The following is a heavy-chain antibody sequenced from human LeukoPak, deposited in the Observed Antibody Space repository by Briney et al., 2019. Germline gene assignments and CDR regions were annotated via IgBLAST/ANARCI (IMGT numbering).Heavy chain of an antibody. CDR1: GYTFTSYY. V-gene: IGHV1-46*01. Sequence: GASVKVSGKASGYTFTSYYMHWVRQAPGQGLEWMGIINPSGGSRSYAQKFQGRVTMTRDTSTSTVYMELSSLRSEDTAVYYCASKSDSSGYPVADRDYYYMDVWGKGTTVTISS. CDR2: INPSGGSR. D-gene: IGHD3-22*01. J-gene: IGHJ6*03. CDR3: ASKSDSSGYPVADRDYYYMDV.